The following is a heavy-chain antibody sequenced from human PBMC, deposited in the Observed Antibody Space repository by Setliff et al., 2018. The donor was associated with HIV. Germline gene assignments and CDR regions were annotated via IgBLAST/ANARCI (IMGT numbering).Heavy chain of an antibody. Sequence: LSLSCAASGFVFSDHSLHWVRQVPGEGLEWLSYISATGTTVSYADSVRGRFIISRDSVTNVLYLQMKSLRVEDTAVYYCARDDYDISTGYYPDWGQG. CDR2: ISATGTTV. V-gene: IGHV3-48*01. D-gene: IGHD3-9*01. CDR1: GFVFSDHS. CDR3: ARDDYDISTGYYPD. J-gene: IGHJ4*02.